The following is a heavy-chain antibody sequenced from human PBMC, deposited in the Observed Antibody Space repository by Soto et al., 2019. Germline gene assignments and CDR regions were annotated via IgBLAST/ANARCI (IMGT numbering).Heavy chain of an antibody. J-gene: IGHJ6*03. CDR1: GGSISSYY. D-gene: IGHD2-15*01. CDR2: IYYSGST. V-gene: IGHV4-59*08. Sequence: SETLSLTCTVSGGSISSYYWSWIRQPPGKGLEWIGYIYYSGSTNYNPSLKSRVTISVDTSKNQFSLKLSSVTAADTAVYYCARLGEDCSGGSCYSVYYYYYMDVWGKGTTVTVSS. CDR3: ARLGEDCSGGSCYSVYYYYYMDV.